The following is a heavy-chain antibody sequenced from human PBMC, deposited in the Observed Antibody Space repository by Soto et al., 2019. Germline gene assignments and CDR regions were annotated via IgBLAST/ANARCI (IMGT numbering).Heavy chain of an antibody. V-gene: IGHV2-5*02. D-gene: IGHD2-21*02. Sequence: QITLKESGPTLVKPTQTLTLTCTFSGFSLSTSGVGVGWIRQPPGKALEWLALIYWDDDKRYSPSLKSRLTIPKDTSKNQVVLTMTNMDPVDTATYYCAHRPVAYCGGDCYWFDPWGQGTLVTVSS. CDR1: GFSLSTSGVG. J-gene: IGHJ5*02. CDR2: IYWDDDK. CDR3: AHRPVAYCGGDCYWFDP.